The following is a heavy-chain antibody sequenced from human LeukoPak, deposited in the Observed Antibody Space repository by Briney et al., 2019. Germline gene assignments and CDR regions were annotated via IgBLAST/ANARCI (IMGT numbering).Heavy chain of an antibody. V-gene: IGHV4-59*12. D-gene: IGHD6-25*01. CDR2: IYYSGST. CDR1: GGSIRSYY. Sequence: SETLSLTCTVSGGSIRSYYWSWIRQPPGKGLEWIGYIYYSGSTNYNPSLKSRVTISEDTSKNQFSLKLSSVIAADTAVYYCARGSHSSGGAFDIWGQGTMVTVSS. CDR3: ARGSHSSGGAFDI. J-gene: IGHJ3*02.